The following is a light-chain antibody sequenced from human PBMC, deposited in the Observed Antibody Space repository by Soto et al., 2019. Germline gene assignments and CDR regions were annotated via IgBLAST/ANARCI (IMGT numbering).Light chain of an antibody. CDR3: ETWDTNVVV. Sequence: QSVLTQSSSASASLGSSVKLTCTLSSGHSTYIIAWHQQQPGKAPRYLMKLEGSGSYNKGSGIPDRFSRSSSGADLYLTISNLQFEDEADYYCETWDTNVVVFGGGTKVTVL. V-gene: IGLV4-60*02. CDR1: SGHSTYI. J-gene: IGLJ2*01. CDR2: LEGSGSY.